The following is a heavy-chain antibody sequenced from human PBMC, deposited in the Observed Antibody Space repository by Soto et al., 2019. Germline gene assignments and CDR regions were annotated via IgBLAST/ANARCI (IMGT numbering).Heavy chain of an antibody. V-gene: IGHV1-18*01. CDR3: GRSYYDILTGYYSPVDY. Sequence: ASVKVSCKASGYTFTSYGISWVRQAPGQGLEWMGWISAYNGNTNYAQKLQGRVTMTTDTSTSTAYMELRSLRSDDTAVYYCGRSYYDILTGYYSPVDYWGQGTLVTVSS. D-gene: IGHD3-9*01. J-gene: IGHJ4*02. CDR1: GYTFTSYG. CDR2: ISAYNGNT.